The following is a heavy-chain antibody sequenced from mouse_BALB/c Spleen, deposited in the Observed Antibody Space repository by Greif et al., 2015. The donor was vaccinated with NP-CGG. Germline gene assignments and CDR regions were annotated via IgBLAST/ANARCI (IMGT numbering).Heavy chain of an antibody. J-gene: IGHJ2*01. CDR1: GYTFISYY. CDR3: TRGRRRDFDF. V-gene: IGHV1S81*02. Sequence: VQGVESGAELVKPGASVKLSCKASGYTFISYYMYWVKQRPGQGLEWIGEINPSNGGANLNEKFKSKATLTVDKSSSTAYMQLSSLTSEDSAVYFCTRGRRRDFDFWGQGTTLTVSS. D-gene: IGHD1-2*01. CDR2: INPSNGGA.